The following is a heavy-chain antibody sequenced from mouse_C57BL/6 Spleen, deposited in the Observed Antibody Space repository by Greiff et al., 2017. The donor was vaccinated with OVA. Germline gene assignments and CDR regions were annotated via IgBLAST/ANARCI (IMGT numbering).Heavy chain of an antibody. CDR1: GFTFSSYG. D-gene: IGHD1-1*02. Sequence: EVNVVESGGDLVKPGGSLKLSCAASGFTFSSYGMSWVRQTPDKRLEWVATISSGGSYTYYPDSVKGRFTISRDNAKNTLYLQMSSLKSEDTAMYYCARHEKLSPFAYWGQGTLVTVSA. V-gene: IGHV5-6*01. CDR3: ARHEKLSPFAY. CDR2: ISSGGSYT. J-gene: IGHJ3*01.